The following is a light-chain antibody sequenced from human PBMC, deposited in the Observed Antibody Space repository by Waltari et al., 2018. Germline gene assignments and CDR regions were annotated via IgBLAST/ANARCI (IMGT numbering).Light chain of an antibody. J-gene: IGKJ2*01. CDR3: QQSYITPRT. Sequence: DLQITQSPASLSASVGYRVIITCRASQSISMYLNWYQQKPGKAPKLLMYSVSSLQSGVPSRFSGSGSGTDFTLTISSLQPEDFATYYCQQSYITPRTFGQGTKLEI. CDR1: QSISMY. V-gene: IGKV1-39*01. CDR2: SVS.